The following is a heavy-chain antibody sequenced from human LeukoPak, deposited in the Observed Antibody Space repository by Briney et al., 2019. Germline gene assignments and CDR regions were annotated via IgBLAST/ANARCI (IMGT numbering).Heavy chain of an antibody. CDR3: ATRVEAAGGFDY. D-gene: IGHD6-13*01. Sequence: PGGSLRLSCAASGFTFSSYAMSWVRQAPGKGLEWVSTISGSGRGGSTYYAGSVKGRFTISRDNSKNTLYLQMNSLRAEDTAVYYCATRVEAAGGFDYWGQGTLVTVSS. CDR2: ISGSGRGGST. V-gene: IGHV3-23*01. CDR1: GFTFSSYA. J-gene: IGHJ4*02.